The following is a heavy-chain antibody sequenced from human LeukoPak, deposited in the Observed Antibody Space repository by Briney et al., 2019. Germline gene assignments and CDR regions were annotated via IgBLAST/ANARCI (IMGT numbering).Heavy chain of an antibody. J-gene: IGHJ3*02. CDR1: GFTFDDYG. Sequence: GGSLRLSCAASGFTFDDYGMSWVRHAPGKGLEWVSGINWNGGSTGYADSVKGRFTISRDNAKNSLYLQMNSLRVEDTALYYCARDRDVGYCGGDCYSGSAFDIWGQGTMVTVSS. CDR2: INWNGGST. CDR3: ARDRDVGYCGGDCYSGSAFDI. D-gene: IGHD2-21*02. V-gene: IGHV3-20*04.